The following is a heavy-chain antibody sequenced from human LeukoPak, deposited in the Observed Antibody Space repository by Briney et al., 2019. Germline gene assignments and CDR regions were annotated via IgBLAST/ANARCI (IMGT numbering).Heavy chain of an antibody. CDR2: INHSGST. Sequence: SETLSLTCAVSGGSFSGYYWSWIRHPPGKGLEWIWEINHSGSTNYNPSLKSRVTISVDTSKNQFSLKLSSVTAADTAVYYCARGSTKIRGYSYGLSYYYYGMDVWGQGTTVTVSS. J-gene: IGHJ6*02. V-gene: IGHV4-34*01. CDR3: ARGSTKIRGYSYGLSYYYYGMDV. D-gene: IGHD5-18*01. CDR1: GGSFSGYY.